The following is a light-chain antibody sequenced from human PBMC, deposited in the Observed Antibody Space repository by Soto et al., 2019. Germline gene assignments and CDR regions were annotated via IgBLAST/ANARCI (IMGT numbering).Light chain of an antibody. Sequence: QSALTQPPSASGSPGQSVTISCTGTSSDVAGYNYVSWYQQHPGKAPKLMIYEVSKRPSGVPDRFSGSKSGNTASLTVSGLQAEDKADYYCSSYAGSNNVVFGGGTKLTVL. CDR1: SSDVAGYNY. J-gene: IGLJ2*01. CDR3: SSYAGSNNVV. CDR2: EVS. V-gene: IGLV2-8*01.